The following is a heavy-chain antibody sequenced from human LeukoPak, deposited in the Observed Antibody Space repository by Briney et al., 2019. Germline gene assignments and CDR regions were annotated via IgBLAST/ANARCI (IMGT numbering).Heavy chain of an antibody. Sequence: PSETLSLTCAVYGGSFSGYYWSWIRQPPGKGLEWIGEINHSGSTNYNPSLKSRVTISVDTSKNQFSLKLSSVTAADTAVYYRARDLYSSSGDYWGQGTLVTVSS. V-gene: IGHV4-34*01. CDR3: ARDLYSSSGDY. J-gene: IGHJ4*02. D-gene: IGHD6-6*01. CDR1: GGSFSGYY. CDR2: INHSGST.